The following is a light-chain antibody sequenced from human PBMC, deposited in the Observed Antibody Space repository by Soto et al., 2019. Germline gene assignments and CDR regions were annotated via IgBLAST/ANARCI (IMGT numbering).Light chain of an antibody. CDR2: EVN. CDR1: SGDVGGYNY. J-gene: IGLJ2*01. Sequence: QSALTQPPSASGSPGQSVTISCTGTSGDVGGYNYVSWYQHHPGKAPKFIIYEVNKRPSGVPDRFSGSKSGNTASLTVSGLQAEDEADYYCTSYAGINNEVVFGGGTKLTVL. CDR3: TSYAGINNEVV. V-gene: IGLV2-8*01.